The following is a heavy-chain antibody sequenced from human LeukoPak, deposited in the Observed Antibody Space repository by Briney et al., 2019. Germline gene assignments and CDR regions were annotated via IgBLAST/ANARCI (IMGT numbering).Heavy chain of an antibody. CDR3: ARDQLELRSFDY. CDR2: FYYSRNT. J-gene: IGHJ4*02. V-gene: IGHV4-39*07. CDR1: GGSISSSSYY. D-gene: IGHD1-1*01. Sequence: SETLSLTCTVSGGSISSSSYYWGWIRQPPGKGLEWIANFYYSRNTYYNPSLKSRVTISVDTSKNQFSLKLSSVTAADTAVYYCARDQLELRSFDYWGQGTLVTVSS.